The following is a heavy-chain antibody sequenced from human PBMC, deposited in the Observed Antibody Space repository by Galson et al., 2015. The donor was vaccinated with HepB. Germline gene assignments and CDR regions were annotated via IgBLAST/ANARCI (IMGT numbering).Heavy chain of an antibody. D-gene: IGHD5-18*01. CDR2: INHSGST. CDR1: GGSFSGYY. Sequence: ETLSLTCAVYGGSFSGYYWSWIRQPPGKGLEWIGEINHSGSTNYNPSLKSRVTISVDTSKNQFSLKLSSVTAADTAVYYCAREGGSGYSYAYWGQGTLVTVSS. CDR3: AREGGSGYSYAY. J-gene: IGHJ4*02. V-gene: IGHV4-34*01.